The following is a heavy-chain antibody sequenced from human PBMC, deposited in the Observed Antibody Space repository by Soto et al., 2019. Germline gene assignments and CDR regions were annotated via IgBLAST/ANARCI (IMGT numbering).Heavy chain of an antibody. CDR3: ATPGGRDFNAFDV. D-gene: IGHD2-21*02. CDR2: IFPIDSDT. V-gene: IGHV5-51*01. CDR1: GYTFTRNW. Sequence: PVESLKISCKRSGYTFTRNWIGWVRQMPGKGLEWMGIIFPIDSDTRYSPSSQGKVTISADNSISTAYLQWSSLKASDTAIYYCATPGGRDFNAFDVWGQGTMVTVSS. J-gene: IGHJ3*01.